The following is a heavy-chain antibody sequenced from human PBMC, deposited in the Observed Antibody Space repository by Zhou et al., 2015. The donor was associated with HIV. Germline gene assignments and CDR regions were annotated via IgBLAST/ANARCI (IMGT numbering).Heavy chain of an antibody. CDR1: GFTFTSSA. Sequence: QMQLVQSGPEVKKPGTSVKVSCKASGFTFTSSAVQWVRQARGQRLEWIGWIVVGSGNTNYAQKFQERVTITRDMSTSTAYMELSSLRSEDTAVYYCAADLGYLGIMYLRFGGKLKDGPLRFDYVGPGNPGHRLL. D-gene: IGHD3-16*01. CDR2: IVVGSGNT. CDR3: AADLGYLGIMYLRFGGKLKDGPLRFDY. J-gene: IGHJ4*02. V-gene: IGHV1-58*01.